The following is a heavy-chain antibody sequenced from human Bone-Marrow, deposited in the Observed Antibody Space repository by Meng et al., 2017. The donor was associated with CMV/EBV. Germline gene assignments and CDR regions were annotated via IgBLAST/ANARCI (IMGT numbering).Heavy chain of an antibody. CDR1: GFTFSSYW. V-gene: IGHV3-7*01. J-gene: IGHJ4*02. CDR3: AREGAPYYYDSSGHIDY. CDR2: IKQDGSEK. D-gene: IGHD3-22*01. Sequence: GGSLRLSCAASGFTFSSYWMSWVRQAPGKGLEWVANIKQDGSEKYYVDSVKGRFTISRDNAKNSLYLQMNSLRAEDTAVYYCAREGAPYYYDSSGHIDYWGQGTLVTVSS.